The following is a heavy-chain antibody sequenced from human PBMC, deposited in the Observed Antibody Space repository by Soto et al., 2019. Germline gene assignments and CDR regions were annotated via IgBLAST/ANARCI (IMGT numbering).Heavy chain of an antibody. CDR3: AKDIEAGAMGY. V-gene: IGHV3-9*01. J-gene: IGHJ4*02. Sequence: EVQLVESGGGLVQPGRSLRLSCAASGFTFDDYAMHWFRQAPGKGLGWVSGISWNSGSIGYAESVKGRFTISRDNAKNSLYLQMNSLRAEDTALYYCAKDIEAGAMGYWGQGTLVTVSS. CDR1: GFTFDDYA. CDR2: ISWNSGSI. D-gene: IGHD1-26*01.